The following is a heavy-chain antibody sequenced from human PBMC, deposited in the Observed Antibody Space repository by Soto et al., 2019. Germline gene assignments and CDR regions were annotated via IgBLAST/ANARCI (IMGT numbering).Heavy chain of an antibody. V-gene: IGHV5-51*01. J-gene: IGHJ4*02. Sequence: PVESLKTSWNGSGYSLTNYWIGWVRQMPGKGLEWIGIIYPGDSDTRYSPSFQGQVTISADKSISAAYLQWSSLKASDTAMYCCARQYSSSSHIDDWGQGTLVTVSS. CDR1: GYSLTNYW. D-gene: IGHD6-13*01. CDR3: ARQYSSSSHIDD. CDR2: IYPGDSDT.